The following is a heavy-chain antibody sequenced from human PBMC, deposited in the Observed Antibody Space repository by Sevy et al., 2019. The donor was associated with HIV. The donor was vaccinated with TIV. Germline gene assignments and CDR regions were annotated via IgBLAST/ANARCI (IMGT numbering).Heavy chain of an antibody. D-gene: IGHD3-3*01. J-gene: IGHJ4*02. CDR2: INPNRGGT. Sequence: ASVKVSCKASGYTFTGYYMHWVRQAPGQGLEWMGWINPNRGGTNYAQKFQGRVTMTRDTSISTAYMELGRLRSDDTSAYYCAIGLSFWSGLDYWGQGTLVTVSS. V-gene: IGHV1-2*02. CDR3: AIGLSFWSGLDY. CDR1: GYTFTGYY.